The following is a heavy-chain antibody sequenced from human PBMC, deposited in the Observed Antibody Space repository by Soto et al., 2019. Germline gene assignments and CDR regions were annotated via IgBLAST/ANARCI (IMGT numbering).Heavy chain of an antibody. J-gene: IGHJ4*01. D-gene: IGHD4-4*01. CDR2: LNPYSGAT. Sequence: QVQLVQSGADVRKTGASVKDSCKASGYPFSENHIHWVRQAPGQGLEWMGWLNPYSGATKYAPKFQGRVTMTRDTSISTSYMEVNGLKSDDTAFYYCATARRGTVSLLADWGQGTLVTVSS. CDR3: ATARRGTVSLLAD. CDR1: GYPFSENH. V-gene: IGHV1-2*02.